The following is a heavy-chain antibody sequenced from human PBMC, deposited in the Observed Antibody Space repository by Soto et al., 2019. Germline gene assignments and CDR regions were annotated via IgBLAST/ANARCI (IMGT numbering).Heavy chain of an antibody. V-gene: IGHV4-30-4*01. CDR2: VYYTGST. J-gene: IGHJ4*02. Sequence: QVQLQESGPGLVKPSQTLSLTCSVSGGSINSDEYYWSWIRQPPGGGLEWIGHVYYTGSTSYSPSLKSRLTISVDTSKNQFSLRLTSVSAADAAVYYCARDRSNSPDLFDSWGQGTLVAVSP. CDR1: GGSINSDEYY. CDR3: ARDRSNSPDLFDS. D-gene: IGHD4-4*01.